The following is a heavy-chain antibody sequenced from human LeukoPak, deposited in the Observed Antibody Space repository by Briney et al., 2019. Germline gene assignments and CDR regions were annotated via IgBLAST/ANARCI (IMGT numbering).Heavy chain of an antibody. V-gene: IGHV5-51*01. CDR3: ARSPLGITPFLVPYYMDV. CDR1: GYSFSNYW. D-gene: IGHD3-9*01. J-gene: IGHJ6*03. CDR2: IYPGDSDT. Sequence: GESLKISCQGSGYSFSNYWIGWVRQMPWKGLEWMGIIYPGDSDTRYSPSFQGQVTISADKSISTAYLQWSSLKASDTAMYYCARSPLGITPFLVPYYMDVWGKGTTVTVSS.